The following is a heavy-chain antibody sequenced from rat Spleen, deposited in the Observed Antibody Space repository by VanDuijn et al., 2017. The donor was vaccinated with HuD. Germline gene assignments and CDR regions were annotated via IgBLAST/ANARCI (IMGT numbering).Heavy chain of an antibody. CDR3: XXXGLXXX. CDR2: VWGDGST. Sequence: VQLKESGPGLVQPSQALSLTCNVSGFSLTDYDIHWVRQPPGKGLEWMGGVWGDGSTAYNSGFKSRLTISRDPSKSQVFLKMNNLQXXXTAXXFCXXXGLXXXWGQGVXXTV. V-gene: IGHV2S63*01. J-gene: IGHJ2*01. CDR1: GFSLTDYD.